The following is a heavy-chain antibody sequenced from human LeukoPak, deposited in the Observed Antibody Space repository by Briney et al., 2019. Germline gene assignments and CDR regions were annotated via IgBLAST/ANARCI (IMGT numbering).Heavy chain of an antibody. CDR3: AYSGSYGHLGY. V-gene: IGHV4-4*02. CDR2: IYHSGTT. CDR1: GGSISDSYW. Sequence: SETLSLTCAVSGGSISDSYWWSWVRQPPEQGLEWIGEIYHSGTTNYNPSLKSRVTISVDKSKNQFSLRLSSVTAADTALYYCAYSGSYGHLGYWGQGIPVTVSS. J-gene: IGHJ4*02. D-gene: IGHD1-26*01.